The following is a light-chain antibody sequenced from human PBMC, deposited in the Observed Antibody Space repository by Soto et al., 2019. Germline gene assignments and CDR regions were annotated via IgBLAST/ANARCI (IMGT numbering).Light chain of an antibody. V-gene: IGKV1-5*01. J-gene: IGKJ5*01. CDR2: AAS. CDR3: QQYNNWIT. CDR1: QSISAW. Sequence: DIQMTQYPSTLSAPAGDRVTITCRASQSISAWLAWYQKKPGKAPKLLIYAASNLQSGVPSRFSGSGSGTDFTLTISSLQSEDFAVYYCQQYNNWITFGQGTRLEIK.